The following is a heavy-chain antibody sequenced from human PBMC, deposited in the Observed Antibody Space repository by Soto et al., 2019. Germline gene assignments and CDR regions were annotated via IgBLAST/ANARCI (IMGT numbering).Heavy chain of an antibody. Sequence: QVQLQESGPGLVKPSETLSLTCTVSGGSISSYYWSWIRQPAGKGLEWIGRIYTSGSTTYNPSLKSRVTMSVDTSKNQFSLKLSSVTAADTAVYYWARDFLSSSTLNWFDPWGQGTLVTVSS. V-gene: IGHV4-4*07. CDR2: IYTSGST. D-gene: IGHD6-13*01. J-gene: IGHJ5*02. CDR3: ARDFLSSSTLNWFDP. CDR1: GGSISSYY.